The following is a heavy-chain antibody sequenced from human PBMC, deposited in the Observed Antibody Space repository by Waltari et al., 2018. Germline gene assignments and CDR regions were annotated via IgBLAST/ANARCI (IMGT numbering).Heavy chain of an antibody. J-gene: IGHJ4*02. V-gene: IGHV3-33*06. CDR2: VWYDGTNK. CDR3: AKGRSYDSSGYYYGD. CDR1: GVTFSSCG. D-gene: IGHD3-22*01. Sequence: QVQLVEYGGGVVQPGRSLRLSCAAGGVTFSSCGLHWVRQAPGKGLEWVAGVWYDGTNKYYADSVKGRFTNSRDNSKNTLNLQMNSLRVEDTAVYYCAKGRSYDSSGYYYGDWGQGTLVTVSS.